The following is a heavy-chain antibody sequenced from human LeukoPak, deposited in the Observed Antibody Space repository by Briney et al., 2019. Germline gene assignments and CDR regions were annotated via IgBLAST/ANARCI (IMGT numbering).Heavy chain of an antibody. D-gene: IGHD2-21*01. CDR3: ARGILWSYFDY. V-gene: IGHV3-53*01. CDR2: IYSGGST. Sequence: GGSLRLSCAASGFTVSSNYMSWVRQAPGKGLEWVSVIYSGGSTYYADSVKGRFTISRDNSKNTLYLQMNSLRAEDTAVYYCARGILWSYFDYWGQGTLVTVSS. CDR1: GFTVSSNY. J-gene: IGHJ4*02.